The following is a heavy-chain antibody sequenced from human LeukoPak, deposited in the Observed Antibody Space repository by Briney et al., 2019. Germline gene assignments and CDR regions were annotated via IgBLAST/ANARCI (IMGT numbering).Heavy chain of an antibody. CDR3: ARAASCDYVWGSYLYYFDY. CDR2: IKQDGSEK. D-gene: IGHD3-16*02. J-gene: IGHJ4*02. Sequence: PGGSLRLSCAASGFTFSSYWMSLVRQAPGKGLEWVANIKQDGSEKYYVDSVKGRFTLSRDNAKNSLYLQMNSLRAEDTAVYYCARAASCDYVWGSYLYYFDYWGQGTLVTVSS. V-gene: IGHV3-7*01. CDR1: GFTFSSYW.